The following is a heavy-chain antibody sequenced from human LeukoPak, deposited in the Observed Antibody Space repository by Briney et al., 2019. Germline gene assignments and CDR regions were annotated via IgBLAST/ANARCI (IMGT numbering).Heavy chain of an antibody. V-gene: IGHV1-69*04. CDR1: GYTFSSYA. Sequence: GASVKVSCKASGYTFSSYAISWVRQAPGQGLEWMGRIIPILGIANYAQKFQGRVTITADKSTSTAYMELSSLRSEDTAVYYCARDRPEKHYYYYGMDVWGQGTTVTVSS. CDR2: IIPILGIA. J-gene: IGHJ6*02. CDR3: ARDRPEKHYYYYGMDV.